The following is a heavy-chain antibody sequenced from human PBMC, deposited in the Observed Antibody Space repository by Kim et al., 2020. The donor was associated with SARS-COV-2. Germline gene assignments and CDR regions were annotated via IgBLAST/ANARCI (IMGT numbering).Heavy chain of an antibody. CDR3: GMKIAAAGIV. CDR1: GFTASSND. Sequence: GGSLRLSCAASGFTASSNDMSWLRQTPGKGLEWLSGINLGNITKGEGYAKRGLSISTANYKNTLHLQRISSRSEDTAVYYCGMKIAAAGIVCGQGNVVT. D-gene: IGHD6-25*01. J-gene: IGHJ1*01. V-gene: IGHV3-66*01. CDR2: INLGNIT.